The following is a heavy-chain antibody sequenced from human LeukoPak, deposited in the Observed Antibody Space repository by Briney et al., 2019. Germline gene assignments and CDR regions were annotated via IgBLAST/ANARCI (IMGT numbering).Heavy chain of an antibody. Sequence: GGSLRLSCAASGSTFSSYAMSWVRQAPGKGLEWVSAISGSGGSTYYADSVKGRFTISRDNSKNTLYLQMNSLRAEDTAVYYCAKVEGSYYIYYFDYWGQGTLVTVSS. D-gene: IGHD1-26*01. CDR1: GSTFSSYA. V-gene: IGHV3-23*01. CDR3: AKVEGSYYIYYFDY. J-gene: IGHJ4*02. CDR2: ISGSGGST.